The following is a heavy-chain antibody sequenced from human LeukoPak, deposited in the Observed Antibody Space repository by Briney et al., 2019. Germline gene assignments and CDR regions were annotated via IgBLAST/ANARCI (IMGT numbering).Heavy chain of an antibody. CDR1: GFTVSSNY. J-gene: IGHJ5*02. CDR2: IYSGGST. D-gene: IGHD3-16*02. CDR3: ARDYVWGSYRWLDP. Sequence: GGSLRLSCAASGFTVSSNYMSWVRQAPGKGLEWVSVIYSGGSTYYADSVKGRFTISRDNSKNTLYLQMNSLRAEDTAVYYCARDYVWGSYRWLDPWGQGTLVTVSS. V-gene: IGHV3-66*01.